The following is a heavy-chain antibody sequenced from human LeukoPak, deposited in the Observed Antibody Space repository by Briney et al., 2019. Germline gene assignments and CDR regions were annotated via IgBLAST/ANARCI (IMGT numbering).Heavy chain of an antibody. J-gene: IGHJ5*02. Sequence: PSETLSLTCTVSGGSISSYYWSWIRQPPGKGLEWIGHIYGSGSTNYNPSLKSRVTLSVDTSKNQFSQKLSSVPAADPAVYYCARGGTSGTHLNWFDPWGQGTLSPSPQ. D-gene: IGHD1-1*01. V-gene: IGHV4-59*01. CDR1: GGSISSYY. CDR3: ARGGTSGTHLNWFDP. CDR2: IYGSGST.